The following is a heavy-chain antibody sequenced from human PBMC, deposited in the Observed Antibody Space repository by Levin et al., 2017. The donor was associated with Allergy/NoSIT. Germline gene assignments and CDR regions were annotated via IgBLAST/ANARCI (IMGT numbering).Heavy chain of an antibody. D-gene: IGHD3-22*01. CDR3: KKDRTQYDSNGAEAFDI. V-gene: IGHV3-23*01. CDR2: MTNSGGTT. J-gene: IGHJ3*02. Sequence: GESLKISCAASGFTFSSHAMTWVRQAPGKGLEWVSTMTNSGGTTFYADSVKGRFSISRDNSKNTLYLQMNSLRAEDTAVYYCKKDRTQYDSNGAEAFDIWGEGKMVTVCS. CDR1: GFTFSSHA.